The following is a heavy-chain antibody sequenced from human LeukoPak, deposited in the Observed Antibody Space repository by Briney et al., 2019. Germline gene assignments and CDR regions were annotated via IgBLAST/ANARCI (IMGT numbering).Heavy chain of an antibody. CDR3: ARSRVWLVPFDY. CDR2: TWDDGSDK. CDR1: GFPFSNHG. Sequence: PGRSLRLSCVASGFPFSNHGMHWVRQAPGKGLEWVASTWDDGSDKYSADSVRGRFSISRDNSRNTLFLQMNSLRPEDTAVYYCARSRVWLVPFDYWGQGTLVTVSS. D-gene: IGHD6-19*01. J-gene: IGHJ4*02. V-gene: IGHV3-33*08.